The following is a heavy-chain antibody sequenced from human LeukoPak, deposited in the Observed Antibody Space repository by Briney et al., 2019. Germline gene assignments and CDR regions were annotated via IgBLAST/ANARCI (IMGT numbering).Heavy chain of an antibody. CDR1: GGSISSYY. Sequence: KTSETLSLTCTVSGGSISSYYWSWIRQPPGKGLEWIGYIYYSGSTNYNPSLKSRVTISVDTSKNQFSLKLSSVTAADTAVYYCARASADYYGSGSTPFDYWGQGTLVTVSS. J-gene: IGHJ4*02. D-gene: IGHD3-10*01. CDR3: ARASADYYGSGSTPFDY. V-gene: IGHV4-59*01. CDR2: IYYSGST.